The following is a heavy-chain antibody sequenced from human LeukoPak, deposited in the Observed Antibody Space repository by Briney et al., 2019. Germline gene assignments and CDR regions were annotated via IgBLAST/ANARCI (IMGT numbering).Heavy chain of an antibody. V-gene: IGHV3-9*01. D-gene: IGHD6-13*01. Sequence: GGSLRPSCAASGFTFDDYAMHWVRQAPGKGLEWVSGISWNSGSIGYADSVKGRFTISRDNAKNSLYRQMNSLRAEDTALYYCAKDMELSSSWFDYWGQGTLVTVSS. J-gene: IGHJ4*02. CDR2: ISWNSGSI. CDR1: GFTFDDYA. CDR3: AKDMELSSSWFDY.